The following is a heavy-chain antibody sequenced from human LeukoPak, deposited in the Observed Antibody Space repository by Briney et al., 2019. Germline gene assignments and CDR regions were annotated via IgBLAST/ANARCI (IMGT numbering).Heavy chain of an antibody. Sequence: PSETLSLTCTVSGGSISSGNCYWSWIRQPAGTGLEWIGRIYTSGDTNYNPSLKSPVTISLDTSNNQFSLKLSSVTAADTAVYYCARGCSSTTCYRGGFDYWGQGTLVTVSS. D-gene: IGHD2-2*01. CDR3: ARGCSSTTCYRGGFDY. V-gene: IGHV4-61*02. J-gene: IGHJ4*02. CDR2: IYTSGDT. CDR1: GGSISSGNCY.